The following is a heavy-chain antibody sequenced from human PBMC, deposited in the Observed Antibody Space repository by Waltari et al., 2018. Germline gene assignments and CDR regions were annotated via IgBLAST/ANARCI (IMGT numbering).Heavy chain of an antibody. V-gene: IGHV3-21*01. CDR2: ISSSSSYI. CDR1: GFTFSSYS. CDR3: ARDGPWGPRVHDY. D-gene: IGHD7-27*01. Sequence: EVQLVESGGGLVKPGGSLRLACAASGFTFSSYSMNWVRQAPGKGLEWVSAISSSSSYIYYADSVKGRFTISRDNAKNSLYLQMNSLRAEDTAVYYCARDGPWGPRVHDYWGQGTLVTVSS. J-gene: IGHJ4*02.